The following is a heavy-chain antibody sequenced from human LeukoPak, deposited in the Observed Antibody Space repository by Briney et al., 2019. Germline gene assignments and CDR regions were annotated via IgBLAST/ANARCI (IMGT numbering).Heavy chain of an antibody. D-gene: IGHD2-8*01. CDR1: GFTFSNAW. J-gene: IGHJ4*02. V-gene: IGHV3-15*01. Sequence: GGSLRLSCVASGFTFSNAWMSWVRQAPGKGLEWVGRIKSRGDGGTIDYAAAVKGRFTMSRDDSKNTVYLQINSLKAEDTAVYYCTRSSYTNSWFFYWGQGSLVTVSS. CDR2: IKSRGDGGTI. CDR3: TRSSYTNSWFFY.